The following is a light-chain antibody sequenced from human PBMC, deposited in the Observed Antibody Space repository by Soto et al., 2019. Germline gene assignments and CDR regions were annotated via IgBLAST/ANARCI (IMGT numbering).Light chain of an antibody. CDR2: KVS. J-gene: IGKJ1*01. CDR1: QSHKHSHGDTY. Sequence: DVVMTQSPLSLPVTLGQPASISCRSSQSHKHSHGDTYLNWFQQRPGQSPRRLIYKVSDRDSGVPDRFSGSGSGTDFTLKISRVEAEDVGVYYCMQGTHWPWTFGQGTEVEIK. V-gene: IGKV2-30*02. CDR3: MQGTHWPWT.